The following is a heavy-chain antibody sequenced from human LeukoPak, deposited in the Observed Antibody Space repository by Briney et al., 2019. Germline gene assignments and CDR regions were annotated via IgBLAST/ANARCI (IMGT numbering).Heavy chain of an antibody. V-gene: IGHV1-8*02. Sequence: GPVKVSCKASGYTFTSYDINWVRQATGQGLEWMGWMNPNSGNTGYAQKFQGRVTITRNTSISTAYMELSSLTSEDTAVYYCARGVRYSSSWYYFDYWGQGTLVTVSS. CDR2: MNPNSGNT. CDR1: GYTFTSYD. D-gene: IGHD6-13*01. CDR3: ARGVRYSSSWYYFDY. J-gene: IGHJ4*02.